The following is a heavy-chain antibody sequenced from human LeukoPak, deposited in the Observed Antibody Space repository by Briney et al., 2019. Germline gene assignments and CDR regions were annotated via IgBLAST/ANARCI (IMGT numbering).Heavy chain of an antibody. CDR1: GFTSTTST. V-gene: IGHV1-58*02. D-gene: IGHD3-22*01. CDR3: ARGRYYYDSSGYYYFDY. J-gene: IGHJ4*02. Sequence: SVKVSCKASGFTSTTSTMQWVRQARGQRLEWIGWIVVGSGDTNYAEKFQERVTITRDMSTSTVYMELSSLRSDDTAVYYCARGRYYYDSSGYYYFDYWGQGTLVTVSS. CDR2: IVVGSGDT.